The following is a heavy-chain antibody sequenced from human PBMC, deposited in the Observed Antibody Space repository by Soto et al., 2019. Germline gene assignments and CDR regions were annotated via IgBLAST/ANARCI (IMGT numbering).Heavy chain of an antibody. D-gene: IGHD5-12*01. CDR2: IYYSGST. V-gene: IGHV4-59*08. Sequence: SETLSLTCTVSGGSISSYYWSWIRQPPGKGLEWIGYIYYSGSTNYNPSLKSRVTISVDTSKNQFSLKLSSVTAADTAVYYCARGEEYSGYDFDSHFDYWGQGTLVTVSS. CDR1: GGSISSYY. J-gene: IGHJ4*02. CDR3: ARGEEYSGYDFDSHFDY.